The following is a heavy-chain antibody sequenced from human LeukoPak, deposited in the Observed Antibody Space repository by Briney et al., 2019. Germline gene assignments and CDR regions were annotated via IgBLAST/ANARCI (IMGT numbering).Heavy chain of an antibody. CDR1: GDSISGSGYY. D-gene: IGHD2-21*02. CDR2: IYYSGST. CDR3: ARRVVRAKGVTAIYYFDY. V-gene: IGHV4-39*01. J-gene: IGHJ4*02. Sequence: SETLSLTCTVSGDSISGSGYYWGWIRQPPGKGLEWIVSIYYSGSTYYNPSLKSRVTISVDTSKNQFSLKLSSVTAADTAVYYCARRVVRAKGVTAIYYFDYWGQGTLVTVSS.